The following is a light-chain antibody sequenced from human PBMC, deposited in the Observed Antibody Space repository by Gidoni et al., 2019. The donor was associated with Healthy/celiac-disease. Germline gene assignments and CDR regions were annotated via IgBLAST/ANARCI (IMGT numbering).Light chain of an antibody. V-gene: IGKV1-39*01. CDR2: AAS. J-gene: IGKJ5*01. CDR1: QSSSSY. Sequence: DIQMTQSTSSLSASVGDRVTITCRASQSSSSYFNWYQQKPGKAPKLLIYAASSLQSGVPSRFSGSGSGTDVTLPISSLQPEDFATYYCQQSYSSPPITFGQGTRLEIK. CDR3: QQSYSSPPIT.